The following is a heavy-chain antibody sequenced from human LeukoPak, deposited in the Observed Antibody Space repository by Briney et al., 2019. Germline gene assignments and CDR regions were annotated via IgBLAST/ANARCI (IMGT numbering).Heavy chain of an antibody. J-gene: IGHJ6*02. V-gene: IGHV3-30*04. Sequence: GGSLRLSCAASGFTFSSYAMHWVRQAPGKGLEWVAVISYDGSNKYYADSVKGRFTISRDNSKNTLYLQMNSLRAEDTAVYYCARDRPNYDSSGLSMYGMDVWGQGTTVTVSS. CDR2: ISYDGSNK. D-gene: IGHD3-22*01. CDR1: GFTFSSYA. CDR3: ARDRPNYDSSGLSMYGMDV.